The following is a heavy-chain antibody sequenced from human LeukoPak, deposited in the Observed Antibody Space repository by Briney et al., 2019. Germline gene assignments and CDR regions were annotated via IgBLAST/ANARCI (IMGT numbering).Heavy chain of an antibody. CDR3: AKEAYFGSRSFVDY. CDR2: ITGSGDTT. V-gene: IGHV3-23*01. D-gene: IGHD3-10*01. Sequence: GGSLRLSCAASGFTYSTYAMSWVRQAPGKGLEWVSAITGSGDTTYYADSVKGRFTISRDNSKNTLSLQTNSLRAEDTAVYYCAKEAYFGSRSFVDYWGQGTLVTVSS. CDR1: GFTYSTYA. J-gene: IGHJ4*02.